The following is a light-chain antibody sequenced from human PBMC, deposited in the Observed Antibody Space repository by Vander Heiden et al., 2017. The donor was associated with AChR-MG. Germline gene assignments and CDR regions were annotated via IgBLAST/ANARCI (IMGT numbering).Light chain of an antibody. CDR1: SSNSGATYD. CDR2: DNI. V-gene: IGLV1-40*01. J-gene: IGLJ1*01. CDR3: QSYDSSLNNPYG. Sequence: QSVLTQPPSVSGAPGQRVTISCTGSSSNSGATYDVHWYQQLPGSAPKLLIYDNINRPSGVPDRFSGSKSGSSASLAITGLQAEDEAEYFCQSYDSSLNNPYGFGTGTKVTVL.